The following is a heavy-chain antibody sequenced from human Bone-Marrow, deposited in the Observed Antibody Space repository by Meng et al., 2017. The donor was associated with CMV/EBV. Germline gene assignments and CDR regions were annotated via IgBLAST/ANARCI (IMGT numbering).Heavy chain of an antibody. V-gene: IGHV1-2*02. J-gene: IGHJ4*02. CDR1: GYTFTGYY. CDR3: ARDGPWGIEMATIDYFDY. CDR2: INPNSGGT. Sequence: ASVKVSCKASGYTFTGYYIHWVRQAPGQGLEWMGWINPNSGGTNYAQKFQGRVTMTRDTSISTAYMELSRLRSDDTAVYYCARDGPWGIEMATIDYFDYWGQGTLVPVSS. D-gene: IGHD5-24*01.